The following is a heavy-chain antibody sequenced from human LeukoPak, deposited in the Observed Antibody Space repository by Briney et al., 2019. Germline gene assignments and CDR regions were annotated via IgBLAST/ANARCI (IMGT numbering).Heavy chain of an antibody. J-gene: IGHJ4*02. V-gene: IGHV3-7*01. Sequence: GGSLRLSCAASGFTFSNYWMSWVRRATGKGVEGVTNIKQDGSETYYVDSVRGRFTISRDNAKKSLYLQMNSLRAEDTAIYYCARDFWGAYRVDYFDYWGQGTLVTVSS. D-gene: IGHD3-3*01. CDR1: GFTFSNYW. CDR3: ARDFWGAYRVDYFDY. CDR2: IKQDGSET.